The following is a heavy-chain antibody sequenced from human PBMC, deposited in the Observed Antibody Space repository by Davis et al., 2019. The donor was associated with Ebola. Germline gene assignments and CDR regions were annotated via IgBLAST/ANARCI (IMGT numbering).Heavy chain of an antibody. CDR2: ISATGGDT. CDR3: ATPLWFGDHFPLYS. Sequence: GGSLRLSCAASGFTFSRYSMSWVRQAQGKGLEWVSAISATGGDTYYADSVKGRFIISRDNSRSTLFLQMNSLKAADTAVYYCATPLWFGDHFPLYSWGRGTLVTVSS. CDR1: GFTFSRYS. V-gene: IGHV3-23*01. D-gene: IGHD3-10*01. J-gene: IGHJ4*02.